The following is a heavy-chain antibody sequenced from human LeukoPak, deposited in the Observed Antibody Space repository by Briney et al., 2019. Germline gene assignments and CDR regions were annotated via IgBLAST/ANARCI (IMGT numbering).Heavy chain of an antibody. J-gene: IGHJ6*03. D-gene: IGHD1-1*01. Sequence: GGSLRLSCAASGFTFSSFDMHWVRQPPGQGLEWVSTIGTASDTYYPGSVEGRFTLSRDNAKNSLYLQMNSLTAGDTAVYYCARGPPRGKYYFMAVWGKGTTVTVSS. CDR2: IGTASDT. CDR3: ARGPPRGKYYFMAV. CDR1: GFTFSSFD. V-gene: IGHV3-13*01.